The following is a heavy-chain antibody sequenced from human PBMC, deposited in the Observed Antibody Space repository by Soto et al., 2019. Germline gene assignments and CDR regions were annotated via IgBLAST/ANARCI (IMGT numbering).Heavy chain of an antibody. J-gene: IGHJ1*01. CDR2: IYHSGST. V-gene: IGHV4-4*02. CDR1: GGSISTSNW. Sequence: QVQLQESGPGLVKPSGTLSLTCAVSGGSISTSNWWSWVRQPPGKGLEWIGEIYHSGSTNYNPSLESRVTISVDKSKNQFSLKLSSVTAADTAVYHCARVGSSSWYPAQYFQHWGQGTLVTVSS. CDR3: ARVGSSSWYPAQYFQH. D-gene: IGHD6-13*01.